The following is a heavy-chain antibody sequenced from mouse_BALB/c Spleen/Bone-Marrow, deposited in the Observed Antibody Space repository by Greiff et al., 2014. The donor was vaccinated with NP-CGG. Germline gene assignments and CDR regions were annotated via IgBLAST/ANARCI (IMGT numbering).Heavy chain of an antibody. CDR2: IYPSTGYT. D-gene: IGHD2-4*01. CDR1: GYNFTSYC. J-gene: IGHJ2*01. CDR3: ARYYDCCGAAHY. Sequence: QVQLQQSGAELVRPGASVKLSCTASGYNFTSYCIHWVKQRPGQGLEWIGNIYPSTGYTNYDQKFEDKATLTVDKSSSTAYMQLSSPASEDTAVYYCARYYDCCGAAHYWGQGTTLTVSS. V-gene: IGHV1-69*02.